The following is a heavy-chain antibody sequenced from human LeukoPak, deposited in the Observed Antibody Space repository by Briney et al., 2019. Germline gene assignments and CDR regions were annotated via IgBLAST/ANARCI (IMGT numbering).Heavy chain of an antibody. CDR3: ASGQNPGITIFGVYYYGMDV. Sequence: SETLSLTCAVYGGSFSGYYWSWIRQPPGKGLEWIGEINHSGSTNYNPSLKSRVTISVDTSKNQFSLKLSSVTAADTAVYYCASGQNPGITIFGVYYYGMDVWGQGTTVTVSS. V-gene: IGHV4-34*01. CDR1: GGSFSGYY. CDR2: INHSGST. J-gene: IGHJ6*02. D-gene: IGHD3-3*01.